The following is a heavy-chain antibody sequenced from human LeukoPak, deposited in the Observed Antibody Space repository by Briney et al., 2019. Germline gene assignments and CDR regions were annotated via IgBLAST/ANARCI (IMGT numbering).Heavy chain of an antibody. D-gene: IGHD2-2*01. CDR3: ASRPSTSGQPSAENNWFDP. CDR2: INHSGST. V-gene: IGHV4-34*01. Sequence: PSETLSLTCAVYGGSFSGYYWSWIRQPPGKGLEWIGEINHSGSTNYNPSPKSRVTISVDTSKNQFSLKLSSVTAADTAVYYCASRPSTSGQPSAENNWFDPWGQGTLVTVSS. J-gene: IGHJ5*02. CDR1: GGSFSGYY.